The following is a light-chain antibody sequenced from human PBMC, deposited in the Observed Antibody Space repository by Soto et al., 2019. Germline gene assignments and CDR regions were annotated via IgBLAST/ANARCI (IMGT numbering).Light chain of an antibody. J-gene: IGLJ1*01. Sequence: QSVLTQPPSASGSPGQSVTISCTGTSSDVGLYDYVSWYQQHPGKVPKLLIYEVTQRPSGVPDRFSGSKSGNTASLAISGPQAEDEAEYYCCSYVGATTYVFGSGTKVTVL. CDR3: CSYVGATTYV. CDR1: SSDVGLYDY. V-gene: IGLV2-8*01. CDR2: EVT.